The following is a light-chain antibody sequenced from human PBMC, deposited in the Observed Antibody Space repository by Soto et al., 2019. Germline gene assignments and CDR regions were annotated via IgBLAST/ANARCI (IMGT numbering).Light chain of an antibody. CDR1: QSISSD. CDR3: QQRNMWPRT. Sequence: EIVLTQSPATLSLSPGERATLSCRASQSISSDLAWYQQKPGQAPRLLIYDASNRAPGIPARFGGSGSGTDFTLTISSLEPEDFAVYHCQQRNMWPRTFGQGTRVEIK. V-gene: IGKV3-11*01. J-gene: IGKJ1*01. CDR2: DAS.